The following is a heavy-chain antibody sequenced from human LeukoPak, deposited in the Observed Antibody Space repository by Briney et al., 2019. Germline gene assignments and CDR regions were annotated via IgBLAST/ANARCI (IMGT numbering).Heavy chain of an antibody. V-gene: IGHV3-11*04. J-gene: IGHJ6*03. CDR1: GFTFSDYY. CDR2: ISSSGSTI. D-gene: IGHD6-19*01. CDR3: AKVTAVAHNYYYYYMDV. Sequence: GGSLRLSCAASGFTFSDYYMSWIRQAPGKGLEWVSYISSSGSTIYYADSVKGRFTISRDNSKNTLYLQMNSLRAEDTAVYYCAKVTAVAHNYYYYYMDVWGKGTTVTVSS.